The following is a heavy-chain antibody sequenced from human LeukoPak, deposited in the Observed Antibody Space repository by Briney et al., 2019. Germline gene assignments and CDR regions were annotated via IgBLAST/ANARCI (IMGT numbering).Heavy chain of an antibody. J-gene: IGHJ4*02. D-gene: IGHD3-16*01. CDR3: AAGGGGVAF. V-gene: IGHV3-7*05. Sequence: PGGSLSLSCAASGFTFSTYWMSWVRQAPGKGLEWAANIKEDGSENHYVDSAKGRFTISRDNAKNSLYLQMNSLRAEDTAVYHCAAGGGGVAFWGQGTLVTVSS. CDR1: GFTFSTYW. CDR2: IKEDGSEN.